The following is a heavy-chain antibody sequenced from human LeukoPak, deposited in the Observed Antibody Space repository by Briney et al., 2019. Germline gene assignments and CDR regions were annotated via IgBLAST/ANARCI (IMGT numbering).Heavy chain of an antibody. J-gene: IGHJ4*02. CDR2: IYYSGST. CDR3: ARGVVIAPQTFDY. CDR1: GESISGFY. V-gene: IGHV4-59*01. D-gene: IGHD2-21*01. Sequence: SETLSLTCTASGESISGFYWTWIRQPPGKGLEWIGDIYYSGSTNYNPSLKSRVTISVDTSKNQFSLKLSSVTAADTAVYYCARGVVIAPQTFDYWGQGTLVTVSS.